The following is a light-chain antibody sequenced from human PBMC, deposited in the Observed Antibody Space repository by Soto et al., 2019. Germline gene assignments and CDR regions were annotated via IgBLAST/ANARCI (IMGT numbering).Light chain of an antibody. CDR2: DAS. CDR1: QSVSRY. V-gene: IGKV3-20*01. CDR3: HHYGDSPIYT. J-gene: IGKJ3*01. Sequence: EIVLTQSPATLSLSPGERATLSCRASQSVSRYLAWYQQKPGQAPRLLIYDASSRAAGTPDRFSGSGSGTDFTLTISRLEPEDFAVYYCHHYGDSPIYTFGPGTKVDFK.